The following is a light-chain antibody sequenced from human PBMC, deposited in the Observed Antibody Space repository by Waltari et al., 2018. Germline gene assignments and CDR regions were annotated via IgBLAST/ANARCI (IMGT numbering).Light chain of an antibody. J-gene: IGKJ1*01. Sequence: DIQMTQSQSSLSASIGDRVTITCRASQSVGKYLNCYQQKVGKAPKLLIFSASTLQSGVSSRFSGSGSGTVFTLTINSLQPEDFATYYCQQSYTTQGFGQGTKVEVK. V-gene: IGKV1-39*01. CDR1: QSVGKY. CDR3: QQSYTTQG. CDR2: SAS.